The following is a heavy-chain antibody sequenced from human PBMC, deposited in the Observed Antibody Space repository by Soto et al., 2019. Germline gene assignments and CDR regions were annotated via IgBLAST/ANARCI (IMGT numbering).Heavy chain of an antibody. CDR1: GYTFTSYA. Sequence: ASVKVSCKASGYTFTSYAMHWVRQAPGQRLEWMGWINAGNGNTKYSQKFQGRVTITRDTSASTAYMVLSSLRSEDTAVYYCARDFIPHYDFWSGYYFAAYFDYWGQGTLVTVSS. D-gene: IGHD3-3*01. V-gene: IGHV1-3*01. CDR3: ARDFIPHYDFWSGYYFAAYFDY. J-gene: IGHJ4*02. CDR2: INAGNGNT.